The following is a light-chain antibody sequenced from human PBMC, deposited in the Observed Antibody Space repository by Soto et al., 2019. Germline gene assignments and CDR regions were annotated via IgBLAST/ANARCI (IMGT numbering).Light chain of an antibody. CDR3: QQYGTSAWT. V-gene: IGKV1-5*03. J-gene: IGKJ1*01. CDR1: QSISNW. CDR2: KAS. Sequence: DIQMTQSPSTLSASVGDRVTITCRASQSISNWLAWYQQKPGKAPKLLIHKASSLESGVPSRFSGSGSGTEFTLTISSLQPDDFAIYYCQQYGTSAWTFGQGTKVDIK.